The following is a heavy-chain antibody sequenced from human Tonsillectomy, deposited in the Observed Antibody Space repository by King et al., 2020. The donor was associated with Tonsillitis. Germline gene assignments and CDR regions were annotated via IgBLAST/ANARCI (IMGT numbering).Heavy chain of an antibody. J-gene: IGHJ5*02. V-gene: IGHV1-69*01. CDR2: IIPIFDTR. Sequence: QLVQSGAEVKKPGSSVKVSCKASGGTFSSYAISWVRQAPGQGLEWMGGIIPIFDTRNYAQKFRDRVTISADESTSTVYMEMSSLKSEDAAVYYCARGRMDRNWFDPWGQGTLVTVS. D-gene: IGHD2-2*03. CDR3: ARGRMDRNWFDP. CDR1: GGTFSSYA.